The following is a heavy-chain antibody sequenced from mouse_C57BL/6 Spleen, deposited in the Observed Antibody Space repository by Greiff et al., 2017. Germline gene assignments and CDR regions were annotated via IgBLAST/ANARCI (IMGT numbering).Heavy chain of an antibody. CDR2: IDPETGGT. J-gene: IGHJ2*01. D-gene: IGHD2-3*01. CDR3: TRNGYYVFDY. Sequence: QVQLKESGAELVRPGASVTLSCKASGYTFTDYEMHWVKQTPVHGLEWIGAIDPETGGTAYNQKFKGKAILTADKSSSTAYMELRSLTSEDSAVYYCTRNGYYVFDYWGQGTTLTVSS. V-gene: IGHV1-15*01. CDR1: GYTFTDYE.